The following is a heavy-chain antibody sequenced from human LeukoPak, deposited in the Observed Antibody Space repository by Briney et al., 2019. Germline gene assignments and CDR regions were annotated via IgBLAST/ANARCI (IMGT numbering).Heavy chain of an antibody. V-gene: IGHV3-23*01. CDR2: ISGSGGST. CDR3: AKGARGPGDYYYGMDV. CDR1: GFTFSSYA. Sequence: GGSLRLSYAASGFTFSSYAMSWVRQALGKGLEWVSAISGSGGSTYYADSVKGRFTISRDNSKNTLYLQMNSLRAEDTAVYYCAKGARGPGDYYYGMDVWGQGTTVTVSS. D-gene: IGHD7-27*01. J-gene: IGHJ6*02.